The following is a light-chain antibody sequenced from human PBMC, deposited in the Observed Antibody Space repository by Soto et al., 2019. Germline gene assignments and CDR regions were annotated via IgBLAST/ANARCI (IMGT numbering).Light chain of an antibody. CDR3: AAWDDSLRV. J-gene: IGLJ3*02. Sequence: QSVLTQPPSASGIPGQRVTISCSGSSSNFGSNYVYWYQQLPGTAPKLLIYRNNHRPSGVPDRFSGSKSGTSASLAISGLRSEDEADYYCAAWDDSLRVFGGGTKLTVL. CDR1: SSNFGSNY. CDR2: RNN. V-gene: IGLV1-47*01.